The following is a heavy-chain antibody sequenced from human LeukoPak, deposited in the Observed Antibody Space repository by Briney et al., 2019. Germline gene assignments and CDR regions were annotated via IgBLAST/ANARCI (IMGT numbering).Heavy chain of an antibody. V-gene: IGHV3-23*01. J-gene: IGHJ4*02. Sequence: GGSLRLSCAASGFTFSSYGMSWVRQAPGKGLEWVSAISGSGGSTYYADSVKGRFTISRDNSKNTLYLQMNSLRAEDTAVYYCAKDDVTYPPLYGSNGGYWGQGTLVTVSS. CDR2: ISGSGGST. D-gene: IGHD4-17*01. CDR1: GFTFSSYG. CDR3: AKDDVTYPPLYGSNGGY.